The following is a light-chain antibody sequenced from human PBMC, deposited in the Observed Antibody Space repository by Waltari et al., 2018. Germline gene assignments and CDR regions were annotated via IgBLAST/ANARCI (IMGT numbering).Light chain of an antibody. V-gene: IGKV1-5*03. CDR1: QRIGDW. J-gene: IGKJ3*01. CDR3: HQYLSSST. CDR2: RGA. Sequence: DIQLTQSPTTLSASIGDRVTITCRASQRIGDWLAWYQQKPGKAPKLLVQRGATLENGVPSRFSGRESGTEFTPTINNLQPDDFATYFCHQYLSSSTFGAGTTVDFK.